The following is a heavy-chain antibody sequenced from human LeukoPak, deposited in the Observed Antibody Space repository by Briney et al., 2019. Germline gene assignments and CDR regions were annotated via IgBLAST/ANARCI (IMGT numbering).Heavy chain of an antibody. CDR1: GFTFSSYS. CDR3: ARVIVGAPFYYHYGMDV. V-gene: IGHV3-21*01. J-gene: IGHJ6*02. CDR2: ISNSGSYI. Sequence: GGSLRLSCAASGFTFSSYSMNWVRQAPGKGLEWVSSISNSGSYIYYADSVKGRFTISRDNAKNSLYLQMNSLRAADTAVHYCARVIVGAPFYYHYGMDVWGQGTTVTVSS. D-gene: IGHD1-26*01.